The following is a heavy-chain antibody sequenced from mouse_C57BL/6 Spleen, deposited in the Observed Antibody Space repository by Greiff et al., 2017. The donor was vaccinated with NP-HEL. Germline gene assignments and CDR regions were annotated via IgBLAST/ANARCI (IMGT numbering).Heavy chain of an antibody. CDR3: ARGDYGSSDY. D-gene: IGHD1-1*01. Sequence: QVQLKQSGAELVKPGASVKISCKASGYAFSSYWVNWVKQRPGKGLEWIGQIYPGDGDTNYNGKFKGKATLTADKSSSTAYMQLSSLTSEDSAVYFCARGDYGSSDYWGQGTTLTVSS. V-gene: IGHV1-80*01. CDR2: IYPGDGDT. J-gene: IGHJ2*01. CDR1: GYAFSSYW.